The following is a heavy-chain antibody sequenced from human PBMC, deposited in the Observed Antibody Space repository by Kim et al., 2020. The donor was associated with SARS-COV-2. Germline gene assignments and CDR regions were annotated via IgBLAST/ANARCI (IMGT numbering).Heavy chain of an antibody. D-gene: IGHD3-10*01. Sequence: STNYNPSLKSRVTISVDTSKNQFSLKLSSVTAADTAVYYCARAGRLPDYWGQGTLVTVSS. CDR3: ARAGRLPDY. CDR2: ST. V-gene: IGHV4-34*01. J-gene: IGHJ4*02.